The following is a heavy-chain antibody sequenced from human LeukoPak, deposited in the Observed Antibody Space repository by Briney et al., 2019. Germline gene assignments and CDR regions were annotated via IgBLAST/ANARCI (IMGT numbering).Heavy chain of an antibody. V-gene: IGHV3-7*01. CDR1: GFTFSSYW. Sequence: PGGSLRLSCAASGFTFSSYWMSWVRQAPGKGLEWVANIKQDGSEKYYVDSVKGRFTISRDNAKNSLYLQMNSLRAEDTAVYYCARSLGRPQSPVFDYWGQGTLVTVSS. CDR3: ARSLGRPQSPVFDY. CDR2: IKQDGSEK. J-gene: IGHJ4*02. D-gene: IGHD3-16*01.